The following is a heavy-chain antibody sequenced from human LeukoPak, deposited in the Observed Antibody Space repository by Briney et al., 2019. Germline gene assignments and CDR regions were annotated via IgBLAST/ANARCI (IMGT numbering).Heavy chain of an antibody. J-gene: IGHJ5*01. D-gene: IGHD6-13*01. CDR1: GGSISSGSYY. CDR3: ARVARSMSSSSDDS. V-gene: IGHV4-61*02. Sequence: SETLSLTCTVSGGSISSGSYYWNWIRQPAGKGLEWIGRIYTSGSTNYNPSLKSRVTISVDTSKNQFSLKLNSVTAADTAVYYCARVARSMSSSSDDSWGQGTLVTVSS. CDR2: IYTSGST.